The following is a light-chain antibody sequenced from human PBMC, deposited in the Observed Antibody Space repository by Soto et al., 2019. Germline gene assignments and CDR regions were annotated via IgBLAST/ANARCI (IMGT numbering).Light chain of an antibody. CDR1: QSVSSK. CDR2: GAS. CDR3: QQYGGSPRT. J-gene: IGKJ2*01. V-gene: IGKV3-20*01. Sequence: EIVLTQSPGTLSLSLGERATLSCRASQSVSSKLAWYQQKPGQAPRVLIYGASSRATGIPDRFGGSGSGTDFTLNISRLEPEDFAVYYCQQYGGSPRTFGQGTKLEI.